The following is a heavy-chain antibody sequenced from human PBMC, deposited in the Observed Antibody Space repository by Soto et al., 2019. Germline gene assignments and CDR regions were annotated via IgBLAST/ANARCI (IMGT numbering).Heavy chain of an antibody. Sequence: GGSLRLSCAASGFTVSSNYMSWVRQAPGKGLEWVSVIYSGGSTYYADSVKGRFTISRDNSKNTLYLQMNSLRAEDTAVYYCARQGWGRSVDYWGQGTLVTVSS. J-gene: IGHJ4*02. V-gene: IGHV3-66*04. CDR2: IYSGGST. CDR3: ARQGWGRSVDY. CDR1: GFTVSSNY. D-gene: IGHD3-16*01.